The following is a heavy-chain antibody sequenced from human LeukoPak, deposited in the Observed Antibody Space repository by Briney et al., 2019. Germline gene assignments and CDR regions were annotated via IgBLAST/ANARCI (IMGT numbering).Heavy chain of an antibody. J-gene: IGHJ5*02. Sequence: PETLSLTCTVSGGSVSSGSYYWSWIRQPPGKGLEWIGYIYYSGSTNYNPSLKSRVTISVDTSKNQFSLKLSSVTAADTAVYYCARQSPGYYYGSGSYNWFDPWGQGTLVTVSS. CDR3: ARQSPGYYYGSGSYNWFDP. D-gene: IGHD3-10*01. V-gene: IGHV4-61*01. CDR1: GGSVSSGSYY. CDR2: IYYSGST.